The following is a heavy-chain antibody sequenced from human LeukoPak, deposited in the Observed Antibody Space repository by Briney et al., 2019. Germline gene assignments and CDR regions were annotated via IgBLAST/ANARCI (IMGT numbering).Heavy chain of an antibody. D-gene: IGHD6-13*01. V-gene: IGHV3-11*04. CDR1: GFTFSDYY. Sequence: GGSLRLSCAASGFTFSDYYMSWIRQAPGEGLEWVSYISSSGNTIYYADSVKGRFTISRDNAKTSLCLQMNSLRAEDTAVYYCAREGIWQQLDGYYFDYWGQGTLVTVSS. CDR2: ISSSGNTI. J-gene: IGHJ4*02. CDR3: AREGIWQQLDGYYFDY.